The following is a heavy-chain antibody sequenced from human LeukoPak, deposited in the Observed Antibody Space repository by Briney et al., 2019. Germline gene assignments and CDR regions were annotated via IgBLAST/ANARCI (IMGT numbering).Heavy chain of an antibody. D-gene: IGHD3-16*01. J-gene: IGHJ6*02. Sequence: PGGSLRLSCAASGFTFSDYWMHWVRQAPGKGLEWVAVISYDGSNKYYADSVKGRFTISRDNSKNTPYLQMNSLRAEDTAVYYCARRLGAAETFYYYYGMDVWGQGTTVTVSS. CDR2: ISYDGSNK. CDR3: ARRLGAAETFYYYYGMDV. CDR1: GFTFSDYW. V-gene: IGHV3-30-3*01.